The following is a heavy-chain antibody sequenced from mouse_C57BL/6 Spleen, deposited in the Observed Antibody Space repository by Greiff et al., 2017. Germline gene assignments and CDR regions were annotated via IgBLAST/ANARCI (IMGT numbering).Heavy chain of an antibody. CDR2: INPSSGYT. Sequence: QVQLQQSGAELARPGASVKMSCKASGYTFTSYSMHWVKQRPGQGLEWIGYINPSSGYTKYNQKFKDKATLTADKSSSTAYMQLSSLTSEDSAGYYCARRPSDYAMDYWGQGTSGTVSS. J-gene: IGHJ4*01. CDR3: ARRPSDYAMDY. V-gene: IGHV1-4*01. D-gene: IGHD3-1*01. CDR1: GYTFTSYS.